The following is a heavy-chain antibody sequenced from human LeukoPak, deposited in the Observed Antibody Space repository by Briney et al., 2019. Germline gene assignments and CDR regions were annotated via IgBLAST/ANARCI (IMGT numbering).Heavy chain of an antibody. CDR1: GFTFTTYW. Sequence: PGGSLRLSCAASGFTFTTYWMTWVRQAPGKGLEWVANIKQDGSEKDYVDSVKGRFTISRDNGKNSLYLEMNSLRGDDTAVYYCARVRGDRDILTGYFKLYFDYWGQGTLVTVSS. CDR2: IKQDGSEK. J-gene: IGHJ4*02. CDR3: ARVRGDRDILTGYFKLYFDY. V-gene: IGHV3-7*04. D-gene: IGHD3-9*01.